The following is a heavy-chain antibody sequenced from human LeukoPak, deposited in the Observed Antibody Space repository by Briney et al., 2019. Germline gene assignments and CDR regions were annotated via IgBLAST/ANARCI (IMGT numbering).Heavy chain of an antibody. CDR3: AAPGASGFVGNFWSGPLDF. CDR2: INPRAGTT. CDR1: GYTFTSHY. J-gene: IGHJ4*02. D-gene: IGHD3-3*01. V-gene: IGHV1-46*01. Sequence: ASVKDSCRASGYTFTSHYMHWVRQAPGQGLEWMGVINPRAGTTTYPQKFQGRVTMNRDTSTSTVYMELSSLKSEDTAVYYCAAPGASGFVGNFWSGPLDFWGQGTLVTVSS.